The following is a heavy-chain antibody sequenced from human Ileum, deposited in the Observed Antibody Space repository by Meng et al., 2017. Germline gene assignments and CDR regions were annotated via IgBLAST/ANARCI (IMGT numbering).Heavy chain of an antibody. V-gene: IGHV1-18*01. D-gene: IGHD4-23*01. J-gene: IGHJ4*02. CDR3: SRDTVGTTLGDY. Sequence: QVQLVQAGAEVEKPGASVKVSCEASGYIFTSYGIGWVRQAPGQGLEWMGWISAYSGNTKYAQKLQGRVTMTTDTSTSTAYMELRNLRSDDTDVYYCSRDTVGTTLGDYWGQGTLVTVSS. CDR2: ISAYSGNT. CDR1: GYIFTSYG.